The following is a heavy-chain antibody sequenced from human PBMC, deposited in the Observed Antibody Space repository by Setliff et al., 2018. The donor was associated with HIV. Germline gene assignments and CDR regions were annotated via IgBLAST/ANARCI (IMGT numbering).Heavy chain of an antibody. D-gene: IGHD2-2*01. CDR1: GFIFSDHY. J-gene: IGHJ5*02. CDR2: IKNKANSYIT. CDR3: ARGTSYGWFDP. V-gene: IGHV3-72*01. Sequence: PGGSLRLSCVGSGFIFSDHYIDWVRQTPGKGLEWVGRIKNKANSYITEYAASVKGRFTISRDDSKNSVYLQMNSLKTEDTAVYYCARGTSYGWFDPWGQGTLVTVSS.